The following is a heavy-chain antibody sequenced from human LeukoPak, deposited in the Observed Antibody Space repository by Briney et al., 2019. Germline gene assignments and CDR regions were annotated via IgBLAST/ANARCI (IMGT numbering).Heavy chain of an antibody. J-gene: IGHJ4*02. CDR1: GGSISSSSYY. CDR2: IYYSGST. V-gene: IGHV4-39*02. Sequence: PSETLSLTCTVSGGSISSSSYYWGWIRQPPGKGLEWIGSIYYSGSTYYNPSLKSRVTISVDTSKNQFSLKPSSVTAADTAVYYCARDPGIAVAGFDYWGQGTLVAVSS. CDR3: ARDPGIAVAGFDY. D-gene: IGHD6-19*01.